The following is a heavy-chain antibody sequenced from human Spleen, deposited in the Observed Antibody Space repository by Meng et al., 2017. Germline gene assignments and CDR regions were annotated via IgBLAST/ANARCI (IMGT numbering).Heavy chain of an antibody. CDR1: GFTFSSYG. V-gene: IGHV3-74*01. J-gene: IGHJ3*02. Sequence: GESLKISCAASGFTFSSYGMSWVRQAPGKGLEWVSRINSDGSSTNYADSVKGRFTISRDNSKNTLYLQMNSLRAEDTAVYYCARDPFYDTGAFDILGQGTMVTVSS. D-gene: IGHD2/OR15-2a*01. CDR2: INSDGSST. CDR3: ARDPFYDTGAFDI.